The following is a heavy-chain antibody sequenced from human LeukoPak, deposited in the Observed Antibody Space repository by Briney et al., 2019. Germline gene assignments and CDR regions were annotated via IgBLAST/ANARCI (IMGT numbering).Heavy chain of an antibody. CDR3: AKEGYYDSSGYPDDYYFDY. D-gene: IGHD3-22*01. Sequence: GGSLRLSCAASGFTFSSYAMSWVRQAPGKGLEWVSAISGSGGSTYYADSVKGRFTISRDNSKNTLYLQMNSLRAEDTAVYHCAKEGYYDSSGYPDDYYFDYWGQGTLVTVSS. CDR2: ISGSGGST. CDR1: GFTFSSYA. V-gene: IGHV3-23*01. J-gene: IGHJ4*02.